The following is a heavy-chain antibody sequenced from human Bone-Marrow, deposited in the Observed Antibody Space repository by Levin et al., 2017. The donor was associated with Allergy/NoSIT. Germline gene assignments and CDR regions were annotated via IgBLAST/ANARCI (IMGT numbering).Heavy chain of an antibody. CDR2: ISSSSSYI. D-gene: IGHD5-18*01. J-gene: IGHJ4*02. CDR3: ARDRDTAMGVDTMYYFDY. CDR1: GFTFSSYS. Sequence: GGSLRLSCAASGFTFSSYSMNWVRQAPGKGLEWVSSISSSSSYIYYADSVKGRFTISRDNAKNSLYLQMNSLRAEDTAVYYCARDRDTAMGVDTMYYFDYWGQGTLVTVSS. V-gene: IGHV3-21*01.